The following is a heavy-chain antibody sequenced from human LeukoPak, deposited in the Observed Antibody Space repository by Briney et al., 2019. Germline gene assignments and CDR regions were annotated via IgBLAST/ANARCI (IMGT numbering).Heavy chain of an antibody. CDR2: LYTSGTT. J-gene: IGHJ5*02. V-gene: IGHV4-4*07. CDR3: ARVGYYDSSGNNWFDP. Sequence: SETLSLTCTVSGGSISSSHGSWIRQPAGKGLEWIGRLYTSGTTNYNPSLKSRVTMSVDTSKSQFSLKLSSVTAADTAVYYCARVGYYDSSGNNWFDPWGQGTLVTVSS. CDR1: GGSISSSH. D-gene: IGHD3-22*01.